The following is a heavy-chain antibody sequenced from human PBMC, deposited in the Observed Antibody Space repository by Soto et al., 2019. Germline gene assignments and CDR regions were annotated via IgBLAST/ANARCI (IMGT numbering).Heavy chain of an antibody. CDR2: ISYDGSKE. CDR3: AKDKGPVDYYSGMDV. J-gene: IGHJ6*02. Sequence: PGGSLRLSCAASGFTFSSYGMHWVRQAPGKGLEWVAVISYDGSKEYYADSVKGRITIPRDNSKNTLYLQMSSLRAEDTAVYYCAKDKGPVDYYSGMDVWGQGTTVTVS. D-gene: IGHD6-19*01. V-gene: IGHV3-30*18. CDR1: GFTFSSYG.